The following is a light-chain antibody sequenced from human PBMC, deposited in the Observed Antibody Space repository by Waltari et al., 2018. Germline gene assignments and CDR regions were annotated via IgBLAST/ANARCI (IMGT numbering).Light chain of an antibody. CDR1: QSVGSN. CDR3: QEYNNWPRES. Sequence: ERVMTQSPATLSVSPGERATLSCRASQSVGSNLAWYQHKPGQAPRLLIYAASARAAGIPARFSGSGSGTEFTLTISSIQSEDLAVYYCQEYNNWPRESFGGGTKVEI. V-gene: IGKV3-15*01. CDR2: AAS. J-gene: IGKJ4*01.